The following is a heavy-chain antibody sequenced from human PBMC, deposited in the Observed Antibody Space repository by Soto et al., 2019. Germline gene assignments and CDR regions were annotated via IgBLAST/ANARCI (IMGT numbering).Heavy chain of an antibody. CDR1: GGTFSSYA. CDR2: IIPIFGTA. J-gene: IGHJ4*02. D-gene: IGHD3-22*01. V-gene: IGHV1-69*13. CDR3: ARGSPDYYDSSGYYLPYYFDY. Sequence: GASVKVSCKASGGTFSSYAISWVRQAPGQGLEWMGGIIPIFGTANYAQKFQGRVAITADESTSTAYMELSSLRSEDTAVYYCARGSPDYYDSSGYYLPYYFDYWGQGTLVTVSS.